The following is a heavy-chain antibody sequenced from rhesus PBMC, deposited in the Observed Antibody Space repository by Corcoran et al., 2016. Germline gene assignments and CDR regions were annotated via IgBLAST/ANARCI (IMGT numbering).Heavy chain of an antibody. D-gene: IGHD5-24*01. Sequence: QVQLQESGPGLVKPSETLSLTCAVSGYSISSGYGWSWIRQPPGKGLEWIGYIGGSRGSTNYNPSLQSRVTIAKDTSKNQFSLKLSSVTAADTAVYYCAREGTGTAGTFDYWGQGVLVTVSS. CDR3: AREGTGTAGTFDY. V-gene: IGHV4-127*01. CDR1: GYSISSGYG. J-gene: IGHJ4*01. CDR2: IGGSRGST.